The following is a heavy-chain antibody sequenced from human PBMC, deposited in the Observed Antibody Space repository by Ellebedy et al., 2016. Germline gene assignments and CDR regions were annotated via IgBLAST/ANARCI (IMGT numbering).Heavy chain of an antibody. V-gene: IGHV4-34*01. D-gene: IGHD6-19*01. CDR1: GGSFSGYY. CDR2: VNHSGSS. J-gene: IGHJ4*02. Sequence: GSLRLXCAANGGSFSGYYWSWIRQSPGKGLEWIGEVNHSGSSNYNPSLKSRVTISADTSKNQFSLRLNSVNAANTAVYYCARGTVALQPRRLFDSWGQGTRVTVFS. CDR3: ARGTVALQPRRLFDS.